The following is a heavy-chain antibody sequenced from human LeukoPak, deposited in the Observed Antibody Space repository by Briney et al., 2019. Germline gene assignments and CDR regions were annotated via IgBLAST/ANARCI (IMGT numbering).Heavy chain of an antibody. CDR2: ISGSGGST. D-gene: IGHD3-22*01. CDR1: GFTFSSYA. J-gene: IGHJ4*02. Sequence: PGGSLRLSCAASGFTFSSYAMSWVRQAPGKGLEWVSAISGSGGSTYYADSVKGRFTISRDNSKNTVYLEMNSLRAEDTAVYHCAKFDSSGYYFFDYWGQGTLVTVSS. CDR3: AKFDSSGYYFFDY. V-gene: IGHV3-23*01.